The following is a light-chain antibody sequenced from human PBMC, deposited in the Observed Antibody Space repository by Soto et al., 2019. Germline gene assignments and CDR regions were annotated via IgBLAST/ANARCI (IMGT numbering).Light chain of an antibody. V-gene: IGLV2-11*01. CDR3: CSYAGSYTYV. J-gene: IGLJ1*01. Sequence: QSVLTQPRSVSGSPGQPVTISCTGTSSDVGGYNFVSWYRQHPGKAPKLMIYDVTKRPSGVPDRFSGSKSGNTPSLTISGLQAEDEADYYCCSYAGSYTYVFGTGTKVTVL. CDR1: SSDVGGYNF. CDR2: DVT.